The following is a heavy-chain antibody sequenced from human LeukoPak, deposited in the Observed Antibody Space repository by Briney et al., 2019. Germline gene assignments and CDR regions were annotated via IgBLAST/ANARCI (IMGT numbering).Heavy chain of an antibody. CDR1: GFTFSTYS. CDR3: AKVVAASSI. J-gene: IGHJ3*02. CDR2: ISGSGGST. Sequence: PGGSLRLSCAASGFTFSTYSMNWVRQAPGKGLEWVSAISGSGGSTYYADSVKGRFTISRDNSKNTLYLQMNSLRAEDTAVYYCAKVVAASSIWGQGTMVTVSS. D-gene: IGHD6-25*01. V-gene: IGHV3-23*01.